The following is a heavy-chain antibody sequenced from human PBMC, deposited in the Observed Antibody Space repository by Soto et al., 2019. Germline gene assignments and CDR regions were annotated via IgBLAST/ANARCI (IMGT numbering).Heavy chain of an antibody. J-gene: IGHJ4*02. Sequence: QLQLQESGPGLVKPSETLSLTCSVSGGSISSRTFWWAWIRQPPGKGLEWIGDMYYSGSSYSSPSLKSRVTLSVDTAKNQLSLKLNSVTAADTAVYYCARHPRDDYNYGGSGIFDYWGQGTLVTVSS. CDR2: MYYSGSS. CDR1: GGSISSRTFW. V-gene: IGHV4-39*01. CDR3: ARHPRDDYNYGGSGIFDY. D-gene: IGHD4-4*01.